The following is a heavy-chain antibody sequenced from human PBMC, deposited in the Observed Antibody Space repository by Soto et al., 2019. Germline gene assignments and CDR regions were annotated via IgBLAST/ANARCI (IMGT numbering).Heavy chain of an antibody. V-gene: IGHV1-46*01. Sequence: GASVNVSCKASGYTFTIYYMHWLRQAPGQGLEWMGIINPSGGSTSYAQKFQGRVTMTRDTSTSTVYMELSSLRSEDTAVYYCARRRGVTTVTKGGMDVWGQGTTVTVSS. CDR2: INPSGGST. CDR3: ARRRGVTTVTKGGMDV. J-gene: IGHJ6*02. D-gene: IGHD4-17*01. CDR1: GYTFTIYY.